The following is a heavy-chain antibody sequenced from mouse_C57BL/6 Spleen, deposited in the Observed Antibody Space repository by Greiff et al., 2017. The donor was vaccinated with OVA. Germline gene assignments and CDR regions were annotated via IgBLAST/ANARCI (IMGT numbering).Heavy chain of an antibody. CDR2: ISSGVSYT. J-gene: IGHJ2*01. Sequence: EVKLMESGGDLVKPGGSLTLSCAASGFTFSSYGLSWVRQTPDKRLEWVATISSGVSYTYYPDSVKGRFTISRANAKNTLYLQMSSLKSEDTAMYYCARLGTGTRGDYWGQGTTLTVSS. D-gene: IGHD4-1*01. CDR1: GFTFSSYG. CDR3: ARLGTGTRGDY. V-gene: IGHV5-6*01.